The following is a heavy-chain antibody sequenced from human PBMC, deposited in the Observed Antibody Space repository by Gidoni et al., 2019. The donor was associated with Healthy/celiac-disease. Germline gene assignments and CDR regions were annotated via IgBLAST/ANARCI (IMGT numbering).Heavy chain of an antibody. V-gene: IGHV4-59*01. CDR1: GGSISSYY. D-gene: IGHD2-15*01. CDR3: ARDLGDCSGGSCYYRFDY. CDR2: IYYSGST. Sequence: QVQLQESGPGLVTPSETLSLTCTVSGGSISSYYWSWIRQPPGKGLEWIGYIYYSGSTNYNPSLKSRVTISVDTSKNQFSLKLSSVTAADTAVYYCARDLGDCSGGSCYYRFDYWGQGTLVTVSS. J-gene: IGHJ4*02.